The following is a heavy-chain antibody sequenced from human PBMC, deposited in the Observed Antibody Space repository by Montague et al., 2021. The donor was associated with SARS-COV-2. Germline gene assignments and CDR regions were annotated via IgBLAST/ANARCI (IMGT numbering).Heavy chain of an antibody. Sequence: TLSLTCTVSGGSISSGGYYWSWIRQHPGDGLGWIGFIYNGGSTHSSPSLKGRVTISLDTSENQFSLNLSSVTAADTAVYFCARRSYDILTGYSMTNWFDPWGQGTLVTVSS. D-gene: IGHD3-9*01. V-gene: IGHV4-31*03. CDR1: GGSISSGGYY. CDR3: ARRSYDILTGYSMTNWFDP. CDR2: IYNGGST. J-gene: IGHJ5*02.